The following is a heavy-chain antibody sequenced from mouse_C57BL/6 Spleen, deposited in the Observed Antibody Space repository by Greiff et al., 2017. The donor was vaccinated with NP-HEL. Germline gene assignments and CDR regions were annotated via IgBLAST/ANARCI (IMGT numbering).Heavy chain of an antibody. CDR3: ARHAPTGTGGYFDY. D-gene: IGHD4-1*02. J-gene: IGHJ2*01. V-gene: IGHV5-9*01. CDR1: GFKVSRDS. CDR2: ISGGGGNT. Sequence: EVMLVESGGGLVKPGGSLKLSCEASGFKVSRDSRWWGGKREEKRGEVVATISGGGGNTYYPDSVKGRFTISRDNAKNTLYLQMSSLRSEDTALYYCARHAPTGTGGYFDYWGQGTTLTVSS.